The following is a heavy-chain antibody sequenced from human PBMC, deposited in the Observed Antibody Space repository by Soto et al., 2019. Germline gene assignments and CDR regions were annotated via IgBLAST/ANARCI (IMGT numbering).Heavy chain of an antibody. J-gene: IGHJ4*02. D-gene: IGHD2-2*02. CDR3: ARGSCSSASCYTGDY. CDR2: INHSGST. V-gene: IGHV4-34*01. CDR1: GGSFSGYY. Sequence: QVQLQQWGAGLLKPSETLSLTCAVYGGSFSGYYWSWIRQPPGKGLEWIGEINHSGSTNYNPSLKSRVTISVDTSKNQFSLKLSSVTAADTAVYYCARGSCSSASCYTGDYWGQGTLVTVSS.